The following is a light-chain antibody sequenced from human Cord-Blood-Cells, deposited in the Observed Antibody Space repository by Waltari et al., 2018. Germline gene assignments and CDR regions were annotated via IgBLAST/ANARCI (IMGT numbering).Light chain of an antibody. CDR1: QSVSSSY. V-gene: IGKV3-20*01. CDR2: GAS. J-gene: IGKJ1*01. CDR3: QQYGSSPTWT. Sequence: ELVLTQSPGTLSLSPGERATLSGRASQSVSSSYLAWYQQKPGQAPRILIYGASSRATGIPDRFSGSGSGTDFTLTISRLEPEDFAVYYCQQYGSSPTWTFGQGTKVEIK.